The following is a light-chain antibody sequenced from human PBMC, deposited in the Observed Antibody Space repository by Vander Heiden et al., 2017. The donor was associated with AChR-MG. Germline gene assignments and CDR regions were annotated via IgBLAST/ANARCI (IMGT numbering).Light chain of an antibody. CDR2: ETS. CDR1: KRISSN. V-gene: IGKV3-15*01. CDR3: QQDDNWPRT. Sequence: EILITQSPAGLPASPGERATLTCSASKRISSNLAWYQQKPGQAPRLLIYETSTRATGLPARFSASRSGTEFTLTISSLQSEACAVSYCQQDDNWPRTFGQGTKVEI. J-gene: IGKJ1*01.